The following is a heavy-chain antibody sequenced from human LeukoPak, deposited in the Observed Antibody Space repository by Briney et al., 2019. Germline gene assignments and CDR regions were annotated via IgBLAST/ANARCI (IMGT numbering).Heavy chain of an antibody. CDR1: GGSISSSSYY. J-gene: IGHJ6*03. CDR3: ASSRWGSSWYHYYYYMDV. D-gene: IGHD6-13*01. Sequence: SETLSLTCTVSGGSISSSSYYWGWIRQPPGKGLEWIGSIYYSGSTYYNPSLKSRVTISVDTSKNQFSLKLSSVTAADTAVYYCASSRWGSSWYHYYYYMDVWGKGTTVTVSS. V-gene: IGHV4-39*07. CDR2: IYYSGST.